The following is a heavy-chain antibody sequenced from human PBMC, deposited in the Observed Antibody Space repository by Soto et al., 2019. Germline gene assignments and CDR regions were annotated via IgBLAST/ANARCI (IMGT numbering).Heavy chain of an antibody. CDR1: GGSISSGTYS. Sequence: SENLSLTCTVAGGSISSGTYSWTWIRRPHGKGLDWIGYIYRSGFPFYNPFLKSRVTISVDASKNQFSLSLSSVTAADTAFYYCARYVVYYDISGKRMNWFDPGGQGTLVSVS. CDR3: ARYVVYYDISGKRMNWFDP. J-gene: IGHJ5*02. CDR2: IYRSGFP. D-gene: IGHD3-16*01. V-gene: IGHV4-30-2*01.